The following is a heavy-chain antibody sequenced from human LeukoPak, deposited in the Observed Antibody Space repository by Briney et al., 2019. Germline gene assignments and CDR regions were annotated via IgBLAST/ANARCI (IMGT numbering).Heavy chain of an antibody. CDR1: GFTFSNYG. Sequence: PGGSLRLSCEVSGFTFSNYGMHWDRQAPGKGLEWVALIWYDGRTKFHADSVKGRFTISRDNFENTLYLQMSSLRVEDTAVYYCAREWGRIAVAGGPGYWGQGTLVTVSS. CDR3: AREWGRIAVAGGPGY. J-gene: IGHJ4*02. CDR2: IWYDGRTK. V-gene: IGHV3-33*01. D-gene: IGHD6-19*01.